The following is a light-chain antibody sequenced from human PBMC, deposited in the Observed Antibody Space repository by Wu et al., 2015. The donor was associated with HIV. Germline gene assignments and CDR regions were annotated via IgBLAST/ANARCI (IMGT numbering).Light chain of an antibody. Sequence: EIVLTQSPGTLSLSPGERATLSCRASQSVTSNYLAWYQQKPGQSPRLLIYGTSSRATGFPDRFSGSGSGTDFTLTISRLDPEDFAVYYCQHYGNSPYTFGQGTKLEIK. V-gene: IGKV3-20*01. CDR1: QSVTSNY. CDR2: GTS. J-gene: IGKJ2*01. CDR3: QHYGNSPYT.